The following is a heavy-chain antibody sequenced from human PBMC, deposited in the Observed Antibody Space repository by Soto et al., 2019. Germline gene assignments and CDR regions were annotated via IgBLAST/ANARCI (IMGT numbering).Heavy chain of an antibody. V-gene: IGHV3-53*01. J-gene: IGHJ4*02. D-gene: IGHD2-2*01. CDR3: ARGCSSASCYYY. CDR1: GFTVSSNY. CDR2: IYSGGST. Sequence: GGSLRLSCAASGFTVSSNYMSWVRQAPGKGLEWVSVIYSGGSTYYADSVKGRFTISRDNSKNTLYLQMNSLRAEDTAVYYCARGCSSASCYYYWGQGTLVTVSS.